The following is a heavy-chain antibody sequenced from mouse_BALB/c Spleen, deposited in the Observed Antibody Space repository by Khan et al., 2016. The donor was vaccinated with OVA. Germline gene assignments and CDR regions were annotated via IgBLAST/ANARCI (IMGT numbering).Heavy chain of an antibody. V-gene: IGHV3-2*02. CDR1: GYSITSDYA. CDR3: ARRGDGYYGAMDY. J-gene: IGHJ4*01. Sequence: EVKLLESGPGLVKPSQSLSLTCTVTGYSITSDYAWNWIRQFPGNKLEWMGYISYSGSTSYNPSLQSRISITRDTSKNQFFLQLNSVTTEDTATYYCARRGDGYYGAMDYWGQGTSVTVSS. CDR2: ISYSGST. D-gene: IGHD2-3*01.